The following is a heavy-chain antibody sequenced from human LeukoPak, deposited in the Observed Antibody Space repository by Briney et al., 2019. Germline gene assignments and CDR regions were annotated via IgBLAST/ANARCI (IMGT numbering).Heavy chain of an antibody. D-gene: IGHD3-22*01. CDR1: GGSISSGNYY. V-gene: IGHV4-30-4*01. J-gene: IGHJ4*02. CDR3: ARSNYYDSSGYIFDY. CDR2: ISYTGRT. Sequence: PSETLSLTCTVSGGSISSGNYYWSWIRQPPGKGLEWIGYISYTGRTSYNPSLKSRVTISVDTSKRQFSLQLSSVTAADTAVYYCARSNYYDSSGYIFDYWGQGTLVTVSS.